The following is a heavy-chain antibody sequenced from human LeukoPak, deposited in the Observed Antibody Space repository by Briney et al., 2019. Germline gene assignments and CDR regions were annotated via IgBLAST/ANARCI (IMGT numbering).Heavy chain of an antibody. V-gene: IGHV4-59*01. CDR2: IHYSGST. J-gene: IGHJ4*02. CDR3: ARGSSDRWELHFDY. CDR1: GGSISSYY. D-gene: IGHD1-26*01. Sequence: SETLSLTCTVSGGSISSYYWSWIRQPPGKGLEWIGYIHYSGSTNYNPSLKSRVTISVDTSKNQFSLKLSSVTAADTAVYYCARGSSDRWELHFDYWGQGTLVTVSS.